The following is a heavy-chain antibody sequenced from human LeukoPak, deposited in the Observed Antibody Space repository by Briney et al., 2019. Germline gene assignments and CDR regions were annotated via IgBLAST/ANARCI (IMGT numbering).Heavy chain of an antibody. Sequence: SETLSLTCTVSGGSISSYYWSWIRQPAGKGLEWIGRIYTSGSTNYNPSLKSRVTMSVDTSKNQFSLKLSSVTAADTAVYYCARNVVVVAASLLNWFDPWGQGTLVTVSS. J-gene: IGHJ5*02. CDR1: GGSISSYY. V-gene: IGHV4-4*07. CDR3: ARNVVVVAASLLNWFDP. D-gene: IGHD2-15*01. CDR2: IYTSGST.